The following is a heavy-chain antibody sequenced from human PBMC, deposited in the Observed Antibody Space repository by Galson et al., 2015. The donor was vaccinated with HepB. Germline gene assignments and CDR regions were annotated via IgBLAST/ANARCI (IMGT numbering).Heavy chain of an antibody. D-gene: IGHD3-22*01. CDR1: GYTLSELS. Sequence: SVKVSCKVSGYTLSELSMHWVRQAPGKGLEWMGGFDPEDGETIYAQKFQGRVTMTEDTSTDTAYMELSSLRSDDTAVYYCATPYSHESSGYYYLYFDLWGRGTLVTVSS. CDR3: ATPYSHESSGYYYLYFDL. J-gene: IGHJ2*01. CDR2: FDPEDGET. V-gene: IGHV1-24*01.